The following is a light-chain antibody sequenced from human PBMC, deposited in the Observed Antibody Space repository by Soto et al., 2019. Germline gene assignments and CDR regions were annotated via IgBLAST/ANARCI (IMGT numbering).Light chain of an antibody. J-gene: IGLJ2*01. Sequence: QSVLTQPPSVSAAPGQTVTISCSGSSSNIGNNYVSWYQQLPGTAPKLLIYENNKRSSGIPDRFSGSKSGTSATLGITGLQTGDEADYYCGTWDSSLSAVVFGGGTKVTVL. CDR3: GTWDSSLSAVV. CDR2: ENN. V-gene: IGLV1-51*02. CDR1: SSNIGNNY.